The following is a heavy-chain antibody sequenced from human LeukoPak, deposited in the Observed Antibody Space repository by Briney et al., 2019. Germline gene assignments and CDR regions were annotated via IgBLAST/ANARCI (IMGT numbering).Heavy chain of an antibody. Sequence: SGGSLSLSCAASGFTFSSYAMHWVRQAPGKGLEWVAVISYDGSNKYYADSVKGRFTISRDNSKNTLYLQMNSLRAEDTAVYYCARDAPEWAVFDYWGQGTLVTVSS. CDR3: ARDAPEWAVFDY. CDR1: GFTFSSYA. V-gene: IGHV3-30-3*01. D-gene: IGHD2-8*01. CDR2: ISYDGSNK. J-gene: IGHJ4*02.